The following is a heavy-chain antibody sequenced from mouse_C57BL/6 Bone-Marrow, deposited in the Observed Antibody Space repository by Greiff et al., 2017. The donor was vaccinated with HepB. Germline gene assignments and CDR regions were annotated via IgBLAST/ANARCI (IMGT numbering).Heavy chain of an antibody. J-gene: IGHJ3*01. D-gene: IGHD1-1*01. V-gene: IGHV1-5*01. CDR3: TRSDYYGSSYWFAY. CDR2: IYPGNSET. Sequence: EVQLQQSGTVLARPGASVKMSCKTSGYTFTSYWMHWVKQRPGQGLEWIGAIYPGNSETSYNQKFKGKAKLTAVTSASTAYMELSSLTNEDSAVYYCTRSDYYGSSYWFAYWGQGTLVTVSA. CDR1: GYTFTSYW.